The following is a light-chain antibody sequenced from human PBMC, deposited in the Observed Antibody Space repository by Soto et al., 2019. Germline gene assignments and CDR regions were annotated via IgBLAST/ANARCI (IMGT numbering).Light chain of an antibody. V-gene: IGLV2-23*01. J-gene: IGLJ1*01. CDR1: SSDIGNYNL. CDR2: EGN. CDR3: CSYAGRRIFYV. Sequence: QSVLTQPASVSGSPGQSITVSCTGTSSDIGNYNLVSWXXXXXXXXXKLIIYEGNKRPSGVSNRFSGSKSGSTASLTISGLQAEDEAVYYCCSYAGRRIFYVFGTGTKVTVL.